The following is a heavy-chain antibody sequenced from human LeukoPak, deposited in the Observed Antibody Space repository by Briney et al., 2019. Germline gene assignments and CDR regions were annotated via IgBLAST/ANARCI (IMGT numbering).Heavy chain of an antibody. CDR3: ARDPRYMITFGGVIGKNWFDP. CDR1: GYTFTGYY. Sequence: ASVKCSCKASGYTFTGYYMHWVREAPGQGLEWMGWINPNSGGTNYAQKFQGRVTMTRDTSISTAYMELSRLRSDDTAVYYCARDPRYMITFGGVIGKNWFDPWGQGTLVTVSS. V-gene: IGHV1-2*02. CDR2: INPNSGGT. J-gene: IGHJ5*02. D-gene: IGHD3-16*02.